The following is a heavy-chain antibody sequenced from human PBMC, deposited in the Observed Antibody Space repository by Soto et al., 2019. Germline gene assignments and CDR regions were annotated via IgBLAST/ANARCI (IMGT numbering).Heavy chain of an antibody. D-gene: IGHD3-10*01. V-gene: IGHV3-30*18. CDR1: GFTFSSYG. CDR2: ISYDGSNK. CDR3: AKRMGVRGNYYYYGMDV. J-gene: IGHJ6*02. Sequence: LRLSCAASGFTFSSYGMHWVRQAPGKGLEWVAVISYDGSNKYYADSVKGRFTISRDNSKNTLYLQMNSLRAEDTAVYYCAKRMGVRGNYYYYGMDVWGQGTTVTVSS.